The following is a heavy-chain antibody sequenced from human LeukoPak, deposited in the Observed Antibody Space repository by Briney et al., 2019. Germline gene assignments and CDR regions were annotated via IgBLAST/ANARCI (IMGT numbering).Heavy chain of an antibody. CDR1: GGSISSYY. J-gene: IGHJ4*02. D-gene: IGHD4-11*01. CDR2: IYYSGST. V-gene: IGHV4-59*08. Sequence: SETLSLTCTVSGGSISSYYWSWIRQPPGKGLEWIGYIYYSGSTNYNPSLKSRVTISVDTSKNQFSLKLSSVTAADTAVYYCVSVYEYSDYFTWGQGTQVVVSS. CDR3: VSVYEYSDYFT.